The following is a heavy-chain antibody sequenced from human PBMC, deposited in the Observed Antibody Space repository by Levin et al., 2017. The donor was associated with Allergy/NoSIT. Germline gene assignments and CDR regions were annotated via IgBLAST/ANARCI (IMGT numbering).Heavy chain of an antibody. CDR3: AKEEDSSFTQ. Sequence: ASVKVSCAASGFTFSSYAMRWVRQAPGMGLEWVSGISDVGRTYYADSVKGRFTTSRDNSKNTLYLQLNSLRADDTAVYYCAKEEDSSFTQWGQGTLVTVSS. D-gene: IGHD6-13*01. CDR1: GFTFSSYA. CDR2: ISDVGRT. V-gene: IGHV3-23*01. J-gene: IGHJ4*02.